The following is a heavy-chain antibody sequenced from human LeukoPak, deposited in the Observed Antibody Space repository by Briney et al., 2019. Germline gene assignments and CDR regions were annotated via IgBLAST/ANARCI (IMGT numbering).Heavy chain of an antibody. CDR1: GFTFSSYA. Sequence: GRSLRLSCAASGFTFSSYAMSWVRQAPGKGLEWVSAISGSGGSTYYADSVKGRFTISRDNSKNTLYLQMNSLRAEDTAVYYCAKGRWLQNSGFDYWGQGTLVTVSS. CDR2: ISGSGGST. J-gene: IGHJ4*02. V-gene: IGHV3-23*01. CDR3: AKGRWLQNSGFDY. D-gene: IGHD5-24*01.